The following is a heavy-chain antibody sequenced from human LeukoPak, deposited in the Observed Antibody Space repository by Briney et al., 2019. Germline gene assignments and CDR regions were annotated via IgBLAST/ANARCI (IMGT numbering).Heavy chain of an antibody. CDR1: GYTFTGYY. V-gene: IGHV1-2*02. J-gene: IGHJ3*02. CDR2: INPNSGGT. D-gene: IGHD3-3*01. CDR3: ARDGLNPAADFWSGPGAFDI. Sequence: ASVKVSCKASGYTFTGYYMHWVRQAPGQWLEWMGWINPNSGGTNYAQKFQGRVTMTRDTSISTAYMELSRLRSDDTAVYYCARDGLNPAADFWSGPGAFDIWGQGTMVTVSS.